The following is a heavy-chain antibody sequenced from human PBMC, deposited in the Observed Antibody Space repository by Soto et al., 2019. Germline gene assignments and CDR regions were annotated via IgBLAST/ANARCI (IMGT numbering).Heavy chain of an antibody. J-gene: IGHJ4*02. CDR3: ARTRQSCSSSRCHDVYFDY. D-gene: IGHD2-2*01. CDR2: IHHNGDT. Sequence: TSETLSLTCAVFGDSMNTNNWWSWVRQTPGKGLEWIGEIHHNGDTTYSPSLKSRVTMSLDKSKYQFSLRLTSVTAADTAVYYRARTRQSCSSSRCHDVYFDYWGRGTLVTVSS. V-gene: IGHV4-4*02. CDR1: GDSMNTNNW.